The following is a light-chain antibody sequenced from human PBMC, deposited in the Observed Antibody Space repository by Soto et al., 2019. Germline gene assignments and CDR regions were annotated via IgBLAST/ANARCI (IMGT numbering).Light chain of an antibody. J-gene: IGKJ4*01. V-gene: IGKV3-11*01. CDR1: QSVTSF. Sequence: EIVLTQSTVTLSLSPGERATLSCRASQSVTSFLAWYQQKPGQAPRLLIYDVSNRATGIPARFSGSGSGTDFTLTISSLGPEDFAVYYCQQRSNWPLTFGGGTKVEIK. CDR3: QQRSNWPLT. CDR2: DVS.